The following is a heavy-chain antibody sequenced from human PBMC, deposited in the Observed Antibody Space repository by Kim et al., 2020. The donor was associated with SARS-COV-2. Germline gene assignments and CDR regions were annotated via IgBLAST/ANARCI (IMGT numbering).Heavy chain of an antibody. Sequence: GGSLRLSCAASGFTFSSYEMNWVRQAPGKGLEWVSYISSSGSTIYYADSVKGRFTISRDNAKNSLYLQMNSLRAEDTAVYYCARGYYDSSDGGFDYWGQGTLVTVSS. J-gene: IGHJ4*02. V-gene: IGHV3-48*03. CDR2: ISSSGSTI. CDR3: ARGYYDSSDGGFDY. CDR1: GFTFSSYE. D-gene: IGHD3-22*01.